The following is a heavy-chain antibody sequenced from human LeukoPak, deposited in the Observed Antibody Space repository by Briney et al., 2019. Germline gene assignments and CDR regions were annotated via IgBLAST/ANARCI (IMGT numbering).Heavy chain of an antibody. Sequence: PGGSLRLSCAASGFTFSNYAMNWVRQAPGKGLEWVSLISGSTGSTYYADSVKGRFSISRDNSKNTIYLQMNSLRAEDTAVYYCAKGPVSAIVEATTVDYWGQGTLVTVSS. J-gene: IGHJ4*02. CDR1: GFTFSNYA. CDR2: ISGSTGST. D-gene: IGHD1-26*01. CDR3: AKGPVSAIVEATTVDY. V-gene: IGHV3-23*01.